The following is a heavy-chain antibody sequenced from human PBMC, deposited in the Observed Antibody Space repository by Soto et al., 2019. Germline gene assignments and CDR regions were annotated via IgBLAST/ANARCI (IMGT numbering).Heavy chain of an antibody. CDR1: GGSISSSSYY. CDR2: IYYSGST. CDR3: ARLDSPPTYYDFWSGYYTGNWFDP. Sequence: SETLSLTCTVSGGSISSSSYYWGWIRQPPGKGLEWIGSIYYSGSTYYNPSLKSRVTISVDTSKNQFSLKLSSVTAADTAVYYCARLDSPPTYYDFWSGYYTGNWFDPWGQGTLVTVSS. V-gene: IGHV4-39*01. J-gene: IGHJ5*02. D-gene: IGHD3-3*01.